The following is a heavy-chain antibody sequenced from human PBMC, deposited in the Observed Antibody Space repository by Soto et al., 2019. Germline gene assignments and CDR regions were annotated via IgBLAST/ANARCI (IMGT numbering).Heavy chain of an antibody. D-gene: IGHD3-10*01. Sequence: ASVKVSCKASGGTFSSYAISWVRQAPGQGLEWMGGIIPIFGTANYAQKFQGRVTITADESTSTAYMELSSLRSEDTAVYYCARGGAYQGSEHYYYYYGMDVWGQGTTVTVSS. CDR3: ARGGAYQGSEHYYYYYGMDV. CDR2: IIPIFGTA. V-gene: IGHV1-69*13. CDR1: GGTFSSYA. J-gene: IGHJ6*02.